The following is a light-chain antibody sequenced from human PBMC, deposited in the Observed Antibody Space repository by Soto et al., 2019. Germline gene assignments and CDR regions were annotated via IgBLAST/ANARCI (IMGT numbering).Light chain of an antibody. CDR2: GNR. V-gene: IGLV1-40*01. J-gene: IGLJ2*01. Sequence: QSVLTQPPSVSGAPGQRVTISCTGNNSNLGAGYDVHWYQQLPGAAPKLVIFGNRNRPSGVPERFSGSKSGTSASLAITGLQAEDEADYYCAVWDDNLNAVVFGGGTKLTVL. CDR3: AVWDDNLNAVV. CDR1: NSNLGAGYD.